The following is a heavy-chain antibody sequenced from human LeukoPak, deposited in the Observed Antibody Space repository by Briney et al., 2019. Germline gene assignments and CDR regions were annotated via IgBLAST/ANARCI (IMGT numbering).Heavy chain of an antibody. V-gene: IGHV4-31*03. Sequence: SETLSLTCTVSGGSISSGGYYWSWIRQHPGKGLEWIGYIYYSGSTYYNPSLKSRVTISVDTSKNQFSLKLSSVTAADTAVYYCAREMTTVTTRYGMDVWGKGPRSPSPQ. D-gene: IGHD4-17*01. CDR3: AREMTTVTTRYGMDV. J-gene: IGHJ6*01. CDR1: GGSISSGGYY. CDR2: IYYSGST.